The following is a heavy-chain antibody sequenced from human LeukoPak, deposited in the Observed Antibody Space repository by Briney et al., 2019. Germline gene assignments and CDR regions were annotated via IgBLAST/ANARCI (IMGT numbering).Heavy chain of an antibody. CDR2: ISWSGSII. CDR1: GFTFDDYA. J-gene: IGHJ4*02. CDR3: AKDILKYYGSGGFDY. Sequence: GGSLRLPCAASGFTFDDYAMHWVRRAPGKGLEWVSGISWSGSIIGYADSVQGRFTISRDNARNSLFLQMNSLRTDDTAFYYCAKDILKYYGSGGFDYWGQGALVTVSS. D-gene: IGHD3-10*01. V-gene: IGHV3-9*01.